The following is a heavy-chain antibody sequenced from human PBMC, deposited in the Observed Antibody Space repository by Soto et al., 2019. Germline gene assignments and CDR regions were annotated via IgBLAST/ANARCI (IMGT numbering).Heavy chain of an antibody. J-gene: IGHJ4*02. CDR1: GFTVSNNY. D-gene: IGHD3-10*01. CDR3: GTKPGGGGY. V-gene: IGHV3-53*01. Sequence: EVQLVESGGGLIQPGGSLRLSCAVSGFTVSNNYMSWVRQAPGKGLEGVSVIYSGGYTAYGDSVKGRFTISRDNSKNKLYHQMKSLRADGTTGFFWGTKPGGGGYWGQGTLVTVSS. CDR2: IYSGGYT.